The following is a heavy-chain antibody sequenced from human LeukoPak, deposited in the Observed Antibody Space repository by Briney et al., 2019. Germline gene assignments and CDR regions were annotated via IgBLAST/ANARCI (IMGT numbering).Heavy chain of an antibody. CDR2: ISSSSSTI. Sequence: GGSLRLSCAASGFTFSSYSMNWVRQAPGKGLEWVSYISSSSSTIYYADSVKGRFTISRDNAKNSLYLQMNSLRAEDTAIYYCAKFPESYYYMDVWGKGTTVTVSS. J-gene: IGHJ6*03. CDR3: AKFPESYYYMDV. V-gene: IGHV3-48*01. CDR1: GFTFSSYS. D-gene: IGHD2-21*01.